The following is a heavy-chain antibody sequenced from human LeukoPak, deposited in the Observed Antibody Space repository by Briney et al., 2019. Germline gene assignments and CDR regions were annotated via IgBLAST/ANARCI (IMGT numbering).Heavy chain of an antibody. V-gene: IGHV4-39*07. CDR2: IYYSGST. J-gene: IGHJ4*02. Sequence: SETLSLTCAVSGGSISSNSYYWGWIRQPPGKGLEWIGSIYYSGSTYYNPSLKSRVTISVDTSKNQFSLKLSSVTAADTAVYYCARGYCSGGSCYYFDYWGQGTLVTVSS. CDR1: GGSISSNSYY. CDR3: ARGYCSGGSCYYFDY. D-gene: IGHD2-15*01.